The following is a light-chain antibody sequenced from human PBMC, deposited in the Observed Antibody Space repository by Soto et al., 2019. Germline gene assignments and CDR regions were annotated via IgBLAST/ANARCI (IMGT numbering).Light chain of an antibody. CDR3: CSYAGTYNFGV. CDR2: DVR. CDR1: NSDIGGYNY. J-gene: IGLJ3*02. Sequence: QSVLTQPRSVSGSPGQSVTISCTGTNSDIGGYNYVSWYQQHPGKAPKVMIYDVRRRPSGVPDRFSGSKSGNTASLTISGLQAEDEADYYCCSYAGTYNFGVFGGGTKLTVL. V-gene: IGLV2-11*01.